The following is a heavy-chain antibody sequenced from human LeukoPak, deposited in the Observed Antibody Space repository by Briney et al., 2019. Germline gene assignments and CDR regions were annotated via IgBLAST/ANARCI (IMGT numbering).Heavy chain of an antibody. D-gene: IGHD3-10*01. Sequence: PSETLSLTCTVSGGSISSYYWSWIRQPPGKGLEWIGYIYYSGSTNYNPSLKSRVTISVDTSKNQFSLKLSSVTAADTAVYYCARDRPGSSGYYYGMDVWGKGTTVTVSS. V-gene: IGHV4-59*01. J-gene: IGHJ6*04. CDR3: ARDRPGSSGYYYGMDV. CDR2: IYYSGST. CDR1: GGSISSYY.